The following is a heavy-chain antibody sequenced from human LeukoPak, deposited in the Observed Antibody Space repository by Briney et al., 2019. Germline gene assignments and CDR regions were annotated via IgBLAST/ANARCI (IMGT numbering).Heavy chain of an antibody. Sequence: GASVKVSCKVSGYTLTELSMHWVRQAPGKGLEWMGGFDPEDGETIYAQKFQGRVTMTEDTSTDTAYMELSSLRSEDTAVYYCATVKIRDYGDGRGAFDIWGQGTMVTVSS. CDR1: GYTLTELS. CDR3: ATVKIRDYGDGRGAFDI. D-gene: IGHD4-17*01. CDR2: FDPEDGET. V-gene: IGHV1-24*01. J-gene: IGHJ3*02.